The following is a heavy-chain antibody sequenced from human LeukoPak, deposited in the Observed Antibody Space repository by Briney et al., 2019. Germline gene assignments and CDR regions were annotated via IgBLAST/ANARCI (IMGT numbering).Heavy chain of an antibody. D-gene: IGHD2-15*01. V-gene: IGHV3-9*01. Sequence: PGGSLRLSCAASGFTFDDYAMHWVRQAPGKGLEWASGISWNSDNIDYADSVKGRFIVSRDNSRNTVYLQMNSLRLEDTALYHCVRDPIPGYPDYFDSWGRGTLVTVSS. CDR3: VRDPIPGYPDYFDS. CDR2: ISWNSDNI. CDR1: GFTFDDYA. J-gene: IGHJ4*02.